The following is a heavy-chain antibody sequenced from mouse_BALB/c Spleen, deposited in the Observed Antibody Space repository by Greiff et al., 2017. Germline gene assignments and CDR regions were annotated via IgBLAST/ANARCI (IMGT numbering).Heavy chain of an antibody. J-gene: IGHJ4*01. Sequence: LHQPGSELVRPGASVKLSCKASGYTFTSYWMHWVKQRPGQGLEWIGNIYPGSGSTNYDEKFKSKATLTVDTSSSTAYMQLSSLTSEDSAVYCCTRWYYGSSSPLSMDYWGQGTSLTVSS. CDR2: IYPGSGST. V-gene: IGHV1S22*01. D-gene: IGHD1-1*01. CDR3: TRWYYGSSSPLSMDY. CDR1: GYTFTSYW.